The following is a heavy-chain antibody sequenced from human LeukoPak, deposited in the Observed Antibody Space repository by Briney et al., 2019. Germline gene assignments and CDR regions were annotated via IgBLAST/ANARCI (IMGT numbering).Heavy chain of an antibody. Sequence: SETLSLSCAVSVGSFSGYYWSWVRQPPGKGLEWSGEIIHSGSTRYNPSLQSRVTISVDTSKNQFSLKMSSVTAADTAVYYCARGRPQYHYDRSGYLNYWGQGTLVTVSS. J-gene: IGHJ4*02. CDR3: ARGRPQYHYDRSGYLNY. CDR1: VGSFSGYY. CDR2: IIHSGST. D-gene: IGHD3-22*01. V-gene: IGHV4-34*01.